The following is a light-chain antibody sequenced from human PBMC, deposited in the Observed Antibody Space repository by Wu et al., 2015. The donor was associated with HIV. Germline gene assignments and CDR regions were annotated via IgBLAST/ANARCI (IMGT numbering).Light chain of an antibody. J-gene: IGKJ2*03. CDR2: GAS. CDR3: QQRRNWPPMYS. V-gene: IGKV3D-20*02. CDR1: QSVYSSY. Sequence: ENVLTQSPGTLSKSPGERATLSCRASQSVYSSYLGWYQQKPGQAPGSSSMGASQQGHWHPRQVQWQWVWTDFTLTISSTGVLKDFAIYYCQQRRNWPPMYSFGLGDQGLEIK.